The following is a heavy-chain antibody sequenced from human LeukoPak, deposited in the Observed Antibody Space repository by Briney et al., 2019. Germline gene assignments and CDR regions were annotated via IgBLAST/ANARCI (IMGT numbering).Heavy chain of an antibody. CDR3: ARVNTNYYVPVNYGMDV. CDR2: IWYDGGNK. V-gene: IGHV3-33*01. Sequence: GGSLSLSCAASGFTFNSYGMHWVRQAPGKGLEWVALIWYDGGNKYYADSVKGRFTISRDNSQNTLYLQMNSLRAEDTAVYYCARVNTNYYVPVNYGMDVWGQGTTVTVSS. CDR1: GFTFNSYG. J-gene: IGHJ6*02. D-gene: IGHD3-16*01.